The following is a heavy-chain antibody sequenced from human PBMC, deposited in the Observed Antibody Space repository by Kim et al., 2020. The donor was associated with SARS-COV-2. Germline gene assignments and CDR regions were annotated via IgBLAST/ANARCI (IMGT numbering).Heavy chain of an antibody. Sequence: ASVKVSCKASGYTFINYYLHWVRQAPGQGLEWMGRINPSGGSTSYAEKFQGSVTMTSDTSTSTVYMEMTSLRSDDTAVYYCARGNRNTDIASHFDFWGQG. CDR1: GYTFINYY. CDR2: INPSGGST. D-gene: IGHD2-15*01. J-gene: IGHJ4*02. V-gene: IGHV1-46*01. CDR3: ARGNRNTDIASHFDF.